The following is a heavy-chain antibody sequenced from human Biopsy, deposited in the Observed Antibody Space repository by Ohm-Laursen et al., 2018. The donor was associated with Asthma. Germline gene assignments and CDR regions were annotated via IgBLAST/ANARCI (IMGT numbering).Heavy chain of an antibody. J-gene: IGHJ4*02. V-gene: IGHV4-30-2*06. CDR1: GDSIDNGDYS. CDR3: ARGWNCGGDCYSLDS. Sequence: TLSLTCAVSGDSIDNGDYSWTWIRQSPGVGLEWIGYIYRNGDTYYNPTLKNRVTISIDRSKNQFSLRLRSVTAADTAVYYCARGWNCGGDCYSLDSWGQGTLVTVSS. CDR2: IYRNGDT. D-gene: IGHD2-21*02.